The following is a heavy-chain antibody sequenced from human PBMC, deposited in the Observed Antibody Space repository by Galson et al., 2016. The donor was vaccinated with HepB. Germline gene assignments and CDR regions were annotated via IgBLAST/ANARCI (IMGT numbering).Heavy chain of an antibody. J-gene: IGHJ6*02. CDR3: ARDQGATIPGYYYYGMDV. V-gene: IGHV4-39*07. D-gene: IGHD5-12*01. CDR2: INYSGFT. CDR1: GGSINNNNYY. Sequence: SETLSLTCSVSGGSINNNNYYWGWIRQPPGKGLEWIGSINYSGFTQYNPSLKSRVTISVDTPKNQFSLKVTSVTAADTAVYYCARDQGATIPGYYYYGMDVWGQGTTVTVSS.